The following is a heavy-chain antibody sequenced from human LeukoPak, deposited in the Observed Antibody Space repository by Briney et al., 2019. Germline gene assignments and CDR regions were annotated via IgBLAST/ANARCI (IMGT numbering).Heavy chain of an antibody. CDR3: ARERYYDSSGYYP. D-gene: IGHD3-22*01. V-gene: IGHV1-2*02. Sequence: ASVKVSCKASGYTFTGYYMHWVRQAPGQGLEWMGWINPNSGGTNYAQKFQGRVTMTRDTSISTAYMELSRLRSDDTAVYYCARERYYDSSGYYPWGQGTLVTVSS. J-gene: IGHJ5*02. CDR1: GYTFTGYY. CDR2: INPNSGGT.